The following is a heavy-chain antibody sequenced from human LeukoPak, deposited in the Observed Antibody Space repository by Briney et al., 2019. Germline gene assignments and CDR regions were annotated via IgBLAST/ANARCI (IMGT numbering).Heavy chain of an antibody. Sequence: SETLSLTRGVYGGSFSGYYWSWIRQPPGKGLEWIGEINHSGSTNHNPSLKSRVTISVDTSKNQFSLKLTSVTAADTAVYYCARGRNWNCGGWFDPWGQGTLVTVSS. V-gene: IGHV4-34*01. CDR2: INHSGST. D-gene: IGHD1-1*01. CDR1: GGSFSGYY. CDR3: ARGRNWNCGGWFDP. J-gene: IGHJ5*02.